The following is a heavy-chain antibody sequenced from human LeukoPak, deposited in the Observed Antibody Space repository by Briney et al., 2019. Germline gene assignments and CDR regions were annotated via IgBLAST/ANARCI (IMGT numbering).Heavy chain of an antibody. J-gene: IGHJ4*02. Sequence: GGSLRLSCAASGYTFTSYAMNWVRQAPGQGLEWMGWINTNTGNPTYAQGFTGRFVFSLDTSVSTAYLQISSLKAEDTAVYYCARESAVAETSESDYWGQGTLVTVSS. D-gene: IGHD2-15*01. CDR3: ARESAVAETSESDY. CDR1: GYTFTSYA. CDR2: INTNTGNP. V-gene: IGHV7-4-1*02.